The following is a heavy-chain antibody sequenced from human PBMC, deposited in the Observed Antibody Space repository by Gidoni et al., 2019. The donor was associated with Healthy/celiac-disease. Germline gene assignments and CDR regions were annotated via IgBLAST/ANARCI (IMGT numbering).Heavy chain of an antibody. D-gene: IGHD2-2*01. J-gene: IGHJ5*02. Sequence: QVQVVRSGPEVRRQRSSVQVCCKASGGTSSSYAISWVRQAPGPGRDWMGGTIPIVGTAIDAQTVQGRVTITADESTSTAYMELSSLRSQDTAVYYCARVPGATAGWFDPWGQGTLVTVSS. CDR1: GGTSSSYA. V-gene: IGHV1-69*01. CDR2: TIPIVGTA. CDR3: ARVPGATAGWFDP.